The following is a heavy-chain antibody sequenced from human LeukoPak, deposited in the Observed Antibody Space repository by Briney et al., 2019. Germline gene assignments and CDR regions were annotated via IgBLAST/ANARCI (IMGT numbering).Heavy chain of an antibody. J-gene: IGHJ4*02. CDR2: IYYSGST. D-gene: IGHD6-19*01. V-gene: IGHV4-61*01. CDR1: GGSVSSGSYY. Sequence: SETLSLTCTVAGGSVSSGSYYWSWIRQPPGKGLEWIGYIYYSGSTNYNPSLKSRVTISVDTSKNQFSLKLSSVTAADTAVYYCARHTEWASGWYYFDYWGQGTLVTVSS. CDR3: ARHTEWASGWYYFDY.